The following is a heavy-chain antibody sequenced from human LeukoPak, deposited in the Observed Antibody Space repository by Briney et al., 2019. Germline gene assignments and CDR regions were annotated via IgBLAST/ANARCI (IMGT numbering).Heavy chain of an antibody. CDR1: GYTFTSYG. CDR2: ISAYNGNT. CDR3: ARDFDYDSSGSSEDYWYFDL. V-gene: IGHV1-18*01. Sequence: ASVKVSCKASGYTFTSYGISWVRQAPGQGLEWMGWISAYNGNTNYAQKLQGRVTMTKDTSTSTAYMELRSLRSDDTAVYYCARDFDYDSSGSSEDYWYFDLWGRGTLVTVSS. J-gene: IGHJ2*01. D-gene: IGHD3-22*01.